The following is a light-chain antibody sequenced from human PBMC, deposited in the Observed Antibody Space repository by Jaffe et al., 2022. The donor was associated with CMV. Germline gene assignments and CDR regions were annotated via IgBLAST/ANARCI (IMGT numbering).Light chain of an antibody. CDR3: QQYDKWPLT. CDR1: QSVNTN. J-gene: IGKJ4*01. Sequence: EIVMTQSPATLSVSPGERATLSCRASQSVNTNLAWYHLKPGQAPRLLIYDTSNRATGIAATFSGSGSGVEFTLTISSLQSEDFGVYYCQQYDKWPLTFGGGTRVEIK. V-gene: IGKV3-15*01. CDR2: DTS.